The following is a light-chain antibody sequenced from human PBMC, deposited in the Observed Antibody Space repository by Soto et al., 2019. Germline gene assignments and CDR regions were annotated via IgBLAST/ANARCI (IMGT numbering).Light chain of an antibody. J-gene: IGKJ2*01. CDR2: AAS. CDR1: QGIRDY. V-gene: IGKV1-9*01. Sequence: IQVTQSPSSLSASVGDRVTITCRASQGIRDYLGWYQQKPGKAPKLLIYAASRLQSGVPSRFSGSGFGTDFTLTSSGLQREDFATYYCHQVNSYPHTLGRGTKLDIK. CDR3: HQVNSYPHT.